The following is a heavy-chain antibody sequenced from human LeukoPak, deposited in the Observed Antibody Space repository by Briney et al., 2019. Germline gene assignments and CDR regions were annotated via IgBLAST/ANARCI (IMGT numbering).Heavy chain of an antibody. J-gene: IGHJ4*02. CDR2: IYYSGST. V-gene: IGHV4-39*01. Sequence: SETLSLTCTVSGGSISSSSYYWGWIRQPPGKGLEWIGSIYYSGSTYYNPSLKSRVTISVDTSKNQFSLKLSSVTAADTAVYYCARAPFHYGYSLVQDWGQGTLVTVSS. CDR1: GGSISSSSYY. CDR3: ARAPFHYGYSLVQD. D-gene: IGHD5-12*01.